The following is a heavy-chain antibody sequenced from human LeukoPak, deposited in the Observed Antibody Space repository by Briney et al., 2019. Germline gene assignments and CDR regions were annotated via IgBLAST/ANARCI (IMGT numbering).Heavy chain of an antibody. D-gene: IGHD6-6*01. CDR3: ATDRSSIAVRPH. CDR1: GSTFSNYW. Sequence: PGGSLRLSCVVSGSTFSNYWMHWVRQAPGKGLVWVSRINPDGSRTDYADSVAGRFTISRDNAKNTLYLQMNSLRAEDTAVYYCATDRSSIAVRPHWGQGTQVTVSS. V-gene: IGHV3-74*01. CDR2: INPDGSRT. J-gene: IGHJ4*02.